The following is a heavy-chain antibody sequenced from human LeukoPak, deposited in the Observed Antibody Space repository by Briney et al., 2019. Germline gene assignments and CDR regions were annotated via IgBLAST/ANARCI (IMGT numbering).Heavy chain of an antibody. V-gene: IGHV3-53*01. J-gene: IGHJ4*02. CDR2: IYSGGST. CDR3: ARGATGTTDY. D-gene: IGHD1-7*01. Sequence: GGSLRLSCAASGFTLSNNYMSLVRQAPGKGLEWVSVIYSGGSTYYADSVKGRFTISRDNSKNTLYLQMNSLRAEATAVYYCARGATGTTDYWGQGTLVTVSS. CDR1: GFTLSNNY.